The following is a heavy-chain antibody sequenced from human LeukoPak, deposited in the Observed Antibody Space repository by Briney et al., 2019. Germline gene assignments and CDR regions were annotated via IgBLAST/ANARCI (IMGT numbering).Heavy chain of an antibody. J-gene: IGHJ6*04. D-gene: IGHD5-18*01. CDR3: ASRGRRGYSYGAYYYYGMDV. CDR1: GGSFSGYY. CDR2: INHSGST. Sequence: PSETLSLTCAVSGGSFSGYYWSWIRQPPGKGLEWIGEINHSGSTNYNPSLKSRVTISVDTSKNQFSLKLSSVTAADTAVYYCASRGRRGYSYGAYYYYGMDVWGKGTTVTVSS. V-gene: IGHV4-34*01.